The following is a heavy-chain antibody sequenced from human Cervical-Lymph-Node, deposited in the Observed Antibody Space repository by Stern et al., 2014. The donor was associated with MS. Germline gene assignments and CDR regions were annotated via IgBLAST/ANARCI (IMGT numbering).Heavy chain of an antibody. Sequence: QVQLKESGPGLVKPSGTLSLTWTVSGASLSGGNWWTWVRQRPGKGLEWICEIFHPGDTNYTPSLRIRFVMLVASSKSQFSLHLPSVTAADTAVYYCARGGGTDSPTYDYWGQGTLVTVS. J-gene: IGHJ4*02. V-gene: IGHV4-4*02. CDR1: GASLSGGNW. D-gene: IGHD3-16*01. CDR3: ARGGGTDSPTYDY. CDR2: IFHPGDT.